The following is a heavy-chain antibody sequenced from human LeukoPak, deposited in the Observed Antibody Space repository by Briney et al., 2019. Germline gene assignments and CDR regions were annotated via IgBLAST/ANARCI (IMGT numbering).Heavy chain of an antibody. V-gene: IGHV1-18*01. CDR1: GYSFTTNG. CDR2: ISTDSGNT. CDR3: ARDRDHAFDI. D-gene: IGHD5-24*01. Sequence: GASVKVSCKASGYSFTTNGISWVRQAPGQGLVWMGWISTDSGNTNYAQTLQGRVIMTTDTSTRTAYMELRSLRSDDTAVYYCARDRDHAFDIWGQGTRVTVFS. J-gene: IGHJ3*02.